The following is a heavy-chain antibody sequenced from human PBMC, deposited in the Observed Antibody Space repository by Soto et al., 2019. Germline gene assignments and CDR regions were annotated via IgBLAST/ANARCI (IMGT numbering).Heavy chain of an antibody. V-gene: IGHV4-31*03. J-gene: IGHJ5*02. CDR3: ARGEASGYGDYDPENWFDP. CDR1: GGSISSGGYY. Sequence: QVQLQESGPGLVKPSQTLSLTCTVSGGSISSGGYYWSWIRQHPGKGLEWIGYIYYSGSTYYNPSLKGRVTISVDTSKNQFSLKLNSVTAADTAVYYCARGEASGYGDYDPENWFDPWGQGTLVTVSS. D-gene: IGHD4-17*01. CDR2: IYYSGST.